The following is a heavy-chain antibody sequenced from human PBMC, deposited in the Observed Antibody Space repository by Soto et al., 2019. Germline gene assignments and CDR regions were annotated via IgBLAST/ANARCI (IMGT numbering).Heavy chain of an antibody. Sequence: QVQLVESGGGVVQPGRSLRLACAASGFTFSTYGMHWVRQAPGEGLEWVAVISFDGSNKYYADSVKGRFTISRDNSENTLYQQMNSLRAEDTAVYYCAKIKGRGVIVRNYYYGMDVWGQGTTVTVSS. V-gene: IGHV3-30*18. CDR2: ISFDGSNK. CDR1: GFTFSTYG. J-gene: IGHJ6*02. CDR3: AKIKGRGVIVRNYYYGMDV. D-gene: IGHD3-16*02.